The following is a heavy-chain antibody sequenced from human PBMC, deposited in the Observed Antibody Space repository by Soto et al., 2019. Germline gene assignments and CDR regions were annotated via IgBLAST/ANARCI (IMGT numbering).Heavy chain of an antibody. Sequence: EVQLVESGGGLIQPGGSLRLSCAASGFTVSSNYMSWVRQAPGKGLEWVSVIYSGGSTYYADSVKGRFTISRDNSKNTLYLQMNSLSAEDTAVYYGAREDDYYGSGSYHWGQGTLVTVSS. CDR1: GFTVSSNY. D-gene: IGHD3-10*01. V-gene: IGHV3-53*01. J-gene: IGHJ4*02. CDR3: AREDDYYGSGSYH. CDR2: IYSGGST.